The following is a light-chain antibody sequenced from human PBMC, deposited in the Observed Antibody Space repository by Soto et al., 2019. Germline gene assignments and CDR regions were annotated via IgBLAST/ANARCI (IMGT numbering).Light chain of an antibody. V-gene: IGLV2-14*01. J-gene: IGLJ2*01. CDR2: EVS. CDR3: SSYTSSSTLVV. Sequence: QSALTQPASVSGSPGQSITISCTGTNSDVGAYPYVSWYQQHPGNAPKLLIYEVSNRPSGVSNRFSGSKSGNTASLTISGLQAEDEADYYCSSYTSSSTLVVFGGGTKLTVL. CDR1: NSDVGAYPY.